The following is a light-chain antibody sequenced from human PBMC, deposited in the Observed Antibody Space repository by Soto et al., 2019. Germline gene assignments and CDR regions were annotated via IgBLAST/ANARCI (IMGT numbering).Light chain of an antibody. CDR3: QQYIKWPIT. CDR1: QSLSSN. CDR2: ATS. J-gene: IGKJ5*01. V-gene: IGKV3-15*01. Sequence: EIVLTQSPGTLSLSPGERATLSCRASQSLSSNVAWYPQRPGQSPRLLIYATSSRASDVPARFSGSGSGTDFTLTISSLHSEDFAVYYCQQYIKWPITFGQGTRLEIK.